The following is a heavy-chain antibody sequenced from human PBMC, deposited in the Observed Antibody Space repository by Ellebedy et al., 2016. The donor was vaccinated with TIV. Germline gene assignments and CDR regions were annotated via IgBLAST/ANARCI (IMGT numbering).Heavy chain of an antibody. V-gene: IGHV2-5*02. Sequence: SGPTLVKPTQTLTLTCPFSGFSRTSSGEGVGWIRQPPGKALEWLALIYWDDDKRYRPSLRSRLTITKDTSKNQVVLTMTNMDPVDTATYYCVHKSFFVNVDGQMGSFNFWGQGSLVTVSS. CDR2: IYWDDDK. D-gene: IGHD3-10*01. J-gene: IGHJ4*02. CDR3: VHKSFFVNVDGQMGSFNF. CDR1: GFSRTSSGEG.